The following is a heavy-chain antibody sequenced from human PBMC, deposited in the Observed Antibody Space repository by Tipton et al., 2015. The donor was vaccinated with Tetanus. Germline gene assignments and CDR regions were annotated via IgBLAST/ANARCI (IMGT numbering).Heavy chain of an antibody. CDR3: ARIPFTGHGDYLNY. J-gene: IGHJ4*02. Sequence: QSGAEVKKPGASVKVSCQASRNTFTGYYMHWVRQAPGQGLEWMGWVNPDSGDTNYAQKFQGRVTMTRDTSITTGYMEVSRLRSDDTAVYYCARIPFTGHGDYLNYWGQGTLVTVSS. CDR1: RNTFTGYY. CDR2: VNPDSGDT. V-gene: IGHV1-2*02. D-gene: IGHD4-17*01.